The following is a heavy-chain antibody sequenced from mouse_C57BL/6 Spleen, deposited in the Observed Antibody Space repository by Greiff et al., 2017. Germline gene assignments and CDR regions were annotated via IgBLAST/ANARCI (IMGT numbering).Heavy chain of an antibody. CDR3: ARDRTVVADYYAMDY. D-gene: IGHD1-1*01. J-gene: IGHJ4*01. Sequence: EVQLQQSGPGLVKPSQSLSLTCSVTGYSIPSGYYWNWLRQFPGNKLEWMGYIRYDGSNNYNPSLKNRNSITRDTSKNQFFLKLNSVTTEDTATYYYARDRTVVADYYAMDYWGQGTSVTVSS. CDR2: IRYDGSN. V-gene: IGHV3-6*01. CDR1: GYSIPSGYY.